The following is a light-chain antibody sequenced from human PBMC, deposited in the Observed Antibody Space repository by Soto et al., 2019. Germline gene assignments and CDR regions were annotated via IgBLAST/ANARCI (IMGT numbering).Light chain of an antibody. CDR2: YDS. J-gene: IGLJ2*01. CDR1: NIGIKS. Sequence: SYELTQPPSVSVAPGKTARITCGGNNIGIKSVQWYQQKSGQAPVLGIYYDSDRPSGIPERFSGSISGNTATLTISRVEAGDEADDYCQVLDSSSDVVFGGGAKLTVL. V-gene: IGLV3-21*04. CDR3: QVLDSSSDVV.